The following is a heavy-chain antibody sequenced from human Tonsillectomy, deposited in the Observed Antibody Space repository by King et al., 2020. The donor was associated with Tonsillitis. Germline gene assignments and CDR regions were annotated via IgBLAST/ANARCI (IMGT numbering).Heavy chain of an antibody. D-gene: IGHD6-13*01. CDR3: TTIGVAALDL. Sequence: EVQLVESGGGLVKPGGSLRLSCAASGFTFSNAWMSWVRQAPGKGLEWVGRIKSKTDGGRTDYAAPVKGRFTISRDDSKNTLYLQMNSLKTEDTAVYYCTTIGVAALDLWGQGTMVTVSS. V-gene: IGHV3-15*01. CDR2: IKSKTDGGRT. CDR1: GFTFSNAW. J-gene: IGHJ3*01.